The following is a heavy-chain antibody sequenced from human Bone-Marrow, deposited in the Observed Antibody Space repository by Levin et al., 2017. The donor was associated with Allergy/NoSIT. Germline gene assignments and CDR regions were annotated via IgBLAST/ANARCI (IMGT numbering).Heavy chain of an antibody. CDR3: AGGTGYCSGGSGFDFDY. V-gene: IGHV1-69*13. Sequence: SVKVSCKASGGTFSSYAISWVRQAPGQGLEWMGGIIPIFGTANYAQKFQGRVTITADESTSTAYMELSSLRSEDTAVYYCAGGTGYCSGGSGFDFDYWGQGTLVTVSS. D-gene: IGHD2-15*01. CDR1: GGTFSSYA. CDR2: IIPIFGTA. J-gene: IGHJ4*02.